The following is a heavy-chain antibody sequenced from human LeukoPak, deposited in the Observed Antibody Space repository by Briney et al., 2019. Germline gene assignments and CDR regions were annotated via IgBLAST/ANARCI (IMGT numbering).Heavy chain of an antibody. CDR2: IYYSGST. Sequence: SETLSLTCTVSGGSISSYYWSWIRQPPGKGLEWIGYIYYSGSTNYNPSLKSRVTISVDMSKNQFSLKLSSVTAADTAVYYCARINWNPYYYYGMDVWGQGTTVTVSS. J-gene: IGHJ6*02. D-gene: IGHD1-20*01. CDR1: GGSISSYY. CDR3: ARINWNPYYYYGMDV. V-gene: IGHV4-59*01.